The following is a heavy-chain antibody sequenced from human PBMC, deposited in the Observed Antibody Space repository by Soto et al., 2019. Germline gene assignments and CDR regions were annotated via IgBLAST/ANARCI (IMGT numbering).Heavy chain of an antibody. J-gene: IGHJ4*02. D-gene: IGHD6-19*01. CDR1: GGSISSYY. V-gene: IGHV4-59*08. CDR3: ARRSSGWYFDY. CDR2: IYYSGST. Sequence: SETLSLTCTVSGGSISSYYWSWIRQPPGKGLEWIGYIYYSGSTNYNPSLKSRVTISVDTSKNRFSLKLSSVTAADTAVYYCARRSSGWYFDYWGQGTLVTVSS.